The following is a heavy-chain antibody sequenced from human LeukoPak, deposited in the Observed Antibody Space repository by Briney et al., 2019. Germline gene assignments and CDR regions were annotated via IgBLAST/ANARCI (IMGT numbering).Heavy chain of an antibody. CDR2: VKRKIDGETT. CDR1: GFTFSNAW. J-gene: IGHJ4*02. V-gene: IGHV3-15*01. Sequence: PGGSLRLSCAASGFTFSNAWMTWVRQAPGKGLEWVGRVKRKIDGETTDCAAAVKGRFAISRDDSKNTVYLQMNSLKTEDTALYYCTTDSAAYWGQGTLVTVSS. CDR3: TTDSAAY.